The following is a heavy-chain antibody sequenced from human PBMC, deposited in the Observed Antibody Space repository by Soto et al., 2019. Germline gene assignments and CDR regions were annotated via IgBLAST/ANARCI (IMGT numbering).Heavy chain of an antibody. V-gene: IGHV3-30-3*01. CDR1: GFTFSSQN. Sequence: GGSLRLSCAASGFTFSSQNMHWVRQAPGKGPEWVGVISYDGSKKYFADSVKGRFTISRDNSQNMLYLQVSSLRAEDTAIYYCARLWYEGNPDDYWGQGTLVTVSS. CDR2: ISYDGSKK. D-gene: IGHD6-13*01. CDR3: ARLWYEGNPDDY. J-gene: IGHJ4*02.